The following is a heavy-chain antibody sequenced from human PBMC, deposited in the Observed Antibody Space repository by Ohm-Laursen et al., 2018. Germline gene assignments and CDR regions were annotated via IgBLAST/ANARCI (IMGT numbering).Heavy chain of an antibody. J-gene: IGHJ4*02. CDR3: ARDPIDNNGYNPDY. D-gene: IGHD1-14*01. CDR1: GFTVVNNY. V-gene: IGHV3-66*01. Sequence: SLRLSCSASGFTVVNNYMSWVRQAPGKGLEWVSFIYSGGSTYYADSVKGRFTISRDSSKNSVYLQMNSLRAKDTAIYYCARDPIDNNGYNPDYWGQGTLVTVSS. CDR2: IYSGGST.